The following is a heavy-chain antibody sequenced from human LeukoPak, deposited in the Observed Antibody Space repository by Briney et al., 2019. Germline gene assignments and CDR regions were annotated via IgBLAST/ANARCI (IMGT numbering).Heavy chain of an antibody. Sequence: GGSLRLSCAASGLTSSSSWMSWVRQAPGKGLEWVANINQDGGEKYYVDSVKGRCTISRDNAKNALYLQMDSLRAEDTAVYYCARDRGCNYWGQGTLVTVSS. CDR2: INQDGGEK. CDR3: ARDRGCNY. CDR1: GLTSSSSW. J-gene: IGHJ4*02. V-gene: IGHV3-7*05.